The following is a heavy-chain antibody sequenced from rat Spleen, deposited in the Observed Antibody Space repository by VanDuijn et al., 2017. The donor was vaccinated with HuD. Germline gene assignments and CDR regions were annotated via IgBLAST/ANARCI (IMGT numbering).Heavy chain of an antibody. CDR3: VRQDTSGYSNWFTY. D-gene: IGHD4-3*01. CDR1: GFTFSDYY. J-gene: IGHJ3*01. Sequence: EVQLVESGGGLVQPGRSLKLSCAASGFTFSDYYMAWVRQAPKKGLEWVASISYEGSSTYYGDSVKGRFNISRANAKSTLYFLMDSLRSEATATYYCVRQDTSGYSNWFTYWGQGTLVTVSS. V-gene: IGHV5-22*01. CDR2: ISYEGSST.